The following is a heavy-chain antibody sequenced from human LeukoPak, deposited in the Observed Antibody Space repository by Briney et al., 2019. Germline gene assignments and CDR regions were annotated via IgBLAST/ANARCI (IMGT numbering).Heavy chain of an antibody. V-gene: IGHV3-7*01. D-gene: IGHD2-15*01. CDR3: ARCEGYCSGGSCIIYYYYYMDV. CDR2: IKQDGSEK. J-gene: IGHJ6*03. CDR1: GFTFSNAW. Sequence: GGSLRLSCAASGFTFSNAWMSWVRQAPGKGLEWVANIKQDGSEKYYVDSVKGRFTISRDNAKNSLYLQMNSLRAEDTAVYYCARCEGYCSGGSCIIYYYYYMDVWGKGTTVTISS.